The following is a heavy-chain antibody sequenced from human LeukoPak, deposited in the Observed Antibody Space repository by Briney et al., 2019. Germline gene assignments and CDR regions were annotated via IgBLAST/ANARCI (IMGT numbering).Heavy chain of an antibody. CDR3: ARHLIAVAGTGSVFDI. D-gene: IGHD6-19*01. CDR2: IYYSGST. J-gene: IGHJ3*02. Sequence: PSETLSLTCTVSGGSISSSYYYWGWIRQPPGKGLEWIGSIYYSGSTYYNPSLRSRVTISADTSKNQFSLKLSSVTAADTAVYYCARHLIAVAGTGSVFDIWGQGTTVTVSS. V-gene: IGHV4-39*01. CDR1: GGSISSSYYY.